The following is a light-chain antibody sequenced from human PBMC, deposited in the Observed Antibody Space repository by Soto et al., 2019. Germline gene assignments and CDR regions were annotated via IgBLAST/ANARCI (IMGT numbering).Light chain of an antibody. J-gene: IGKJ1*01. V-gene: IGKV3-20*01. CDR3: QQYGGSPLT. Sequence: EIVLTQSPGTLSLSPGERATLSCRASQSVSSSSLAWYQQTRGQAPRLLIHDASSTATGIPARFSGSGSGTDFTLTISRLEPEDFAVYYCQQYGGSPLTFGQGTKV. CDR1: QSVSSSS. CDR2: DAS.